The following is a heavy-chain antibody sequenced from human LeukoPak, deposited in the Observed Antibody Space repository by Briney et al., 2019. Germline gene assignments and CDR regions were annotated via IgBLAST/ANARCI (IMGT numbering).Heavy chain of an antibody. CDR1: GGSISSGGYY. V-gene: IGHV4-31*03. J-gene: IGHJ4*02. CDR3: AREWGYSYGSFDY. D-gene: IGHD5-18*01. Sequence: SETLSLTCTVSGGSISSGGYYWSWIRQHPGKGLEWIGYIYYSGSTYYNPSLKSRVTISVGTSKNQFSLKLSPVTAADTAVYYCAREWGYSYGSFDYWGQGTLVTVSS. CDR2: IYYSGST.